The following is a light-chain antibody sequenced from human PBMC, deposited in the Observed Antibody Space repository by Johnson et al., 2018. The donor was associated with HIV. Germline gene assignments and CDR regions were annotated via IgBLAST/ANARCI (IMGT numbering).Light chain of an antibody. CDR2: DNN. CDR3: GTWDSSLSGYV. V-gene: IGLV1-51*01. CDR1: SSNIGNNY. J-gene: IGLJ1*01. Sequence: QSVLTQPPSVSAAPGQKVTISCSGSSSNIGNNYVSWYQQLPGTAPKLLIYDNNKRPSGIPDRFSGSKSGTSATLGITGLQTGDEADYYCGTWDSSLSGYVCDTGTKVPVL.